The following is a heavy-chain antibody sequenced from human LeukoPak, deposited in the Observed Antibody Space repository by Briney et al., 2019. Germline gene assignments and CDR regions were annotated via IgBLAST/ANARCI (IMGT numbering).Heavy chain of an antibody. CDR3: ARTTEGGYTYDYFYYYYMDV. J-gene: IGHJ6*03. CDR2: IYHSGST. CDR1: GYSISSDYY. D-gene: IGHD5-18*01. V-gene: IGHV4-38-2*02. Sequence: SETLSLTCTVSGYSISSDYYWGWIRPPPGKGLEWIGSIYHSGSTSYNPSLKSRVTISVDTSKNQFSLKLSSVTAADTAVYFCARTTEGGYTYDYFYYYYMDVWGKGTTVTISS.